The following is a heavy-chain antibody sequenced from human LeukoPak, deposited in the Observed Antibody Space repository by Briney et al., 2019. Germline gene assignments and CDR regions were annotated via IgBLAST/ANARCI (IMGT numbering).Heavy chain of an antibody. CDR2: IYYSGST. Sequence: SETLSLTCTVSGGSISSGDHYWSWIRQSPGKGLEWIGYIYYSGSTNYNPSLKSRATISADTSKNQFSLKLSSVTAADTAVYYCARAGYSFGLDYWGQGTLVTVSS. V-gene: IGHV4-61*08. CDR1: GGSISSGDHY. CDR3: ARAGYSFGLDY. D-gene: IGHD5-18*01. J-gene: IGHJ4*02.